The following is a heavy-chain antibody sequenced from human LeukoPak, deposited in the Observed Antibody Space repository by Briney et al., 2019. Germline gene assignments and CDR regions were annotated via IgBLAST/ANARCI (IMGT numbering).Heavy chain of an antibody. CDR3: ARWDCSGGSCSGIDY. Sequence: PGGSLRLSCAASRFTFSDYNMNWVRQAPGKGLEWVSSISRSSYYIYYTDSVKGRFTISRDNAKNSLYLQMNSLRAEDTAVYYCARWDCSGGSCSGIDYWGQGTLVTVSS. J-gene: IGHJ4*02. CDR2: ISRSSYYI. V-gene: IGHV3-21*01. CDR1: RFTFSDYN. D-gene: IGHD2-15*01.